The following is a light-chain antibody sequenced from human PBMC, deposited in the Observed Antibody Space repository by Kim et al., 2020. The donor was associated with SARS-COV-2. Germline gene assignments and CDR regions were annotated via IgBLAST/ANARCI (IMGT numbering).Light chain of an antibody. CDR3: AAWDDNLNGVG. V-gene: IGLV1-44*01. CDR1: FSNVGRNP. J-gene: IGLJ2*01. Sequence: GQRVTISCSGSFSNVGRNPVNWYQQLPGTAPKLLIFGYNQRPSGVPDRFSGSKSGTSASLAISGLQSEDEADYYCAAWDDNLNGVGFGGGTQLTVL. CDR2: GYN.